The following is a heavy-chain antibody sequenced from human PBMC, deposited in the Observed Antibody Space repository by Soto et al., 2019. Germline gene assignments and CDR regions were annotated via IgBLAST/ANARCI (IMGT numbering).Heavy chain of an antibody. J-gene: IGHJ4*02. CDR3: ARDDRFSSGWPDY. D-gene: IGHD6-19*01. Sequence: PGGSLRLSCAASGFTFSSYWMSWVRQAPGKGLEWVANIKQDGSEKYYVDSVKGRFTISRDNSKNTLYLQMNSLRAEDTAVYYCARDDRFSSGWPDYWGQGTLVTVSS. V-gene: IGHV3-7*01. CDR2: IKQDGSEK. CDR1: GFTFSSYW.